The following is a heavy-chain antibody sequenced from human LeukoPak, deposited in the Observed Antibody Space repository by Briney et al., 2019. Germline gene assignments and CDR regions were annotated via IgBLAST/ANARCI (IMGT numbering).Heavy chain of an antibody. CDR3: ARTYSGGYSGFDY. Sequence: GGSLRLSCAASGFTFSSYGMHWVRQAPGKGLEWVAVIWYDGSNKYYADSVKGRFTISRDNSKNTLYLQMNSLRAEDTAVYYCARTYSGGYSGFDYWGQGTLVTVSS. D-gene: IGHD1-26*01. V-gene: IGHV3-33*01. CDR1: GFTFSSYG. CDR2: IWYDGSNK. J-gene: IGHJ4*02.